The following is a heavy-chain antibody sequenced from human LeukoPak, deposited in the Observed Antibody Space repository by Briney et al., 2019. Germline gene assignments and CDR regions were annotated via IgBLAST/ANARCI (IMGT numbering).Heavy chain of an antibody. CDR2: IYSGGST. CDR1: GFTVSSNY. CDR3: ARYYGSGIYYNRWFDP. V-gene: IGHV3-53*01. J-gene: IGHJ5*02. D-gene: IGHD3-10*01. Sequence: GGSLRLSCAASGFTVSSNYMSWVRQAPGKGLEWVSVIYSGGSTYYADSVKGRFTISRDNSKNTLYLQMNSLRAEDTAVYYCARYYGSGIYYNRWFDPWGQGTLVTVSS.